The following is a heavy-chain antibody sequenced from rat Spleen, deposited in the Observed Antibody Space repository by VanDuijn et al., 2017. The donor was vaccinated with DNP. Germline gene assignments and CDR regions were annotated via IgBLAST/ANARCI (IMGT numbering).Heavy chain of an antibody. Sequence: EVQLVESGGGLVQPGRSLKLSCAASGFTFSNYDMAWIRQVPGKGLEWVASIANSGGGAYYSDSVKGRFTISRDNAKNTLYLQMNSLRSEDTATYYCARGSGTYYWYFDFWGPGTMVTVSS. CDR2: IANSGGGA. CDR1: GFTFSNYD. V-gene: IGHV5S23*01. CDR3: ARGSGTYYWYFDF. J-gene: IGHJ1*01. D-gene: IGHD5-1*01.